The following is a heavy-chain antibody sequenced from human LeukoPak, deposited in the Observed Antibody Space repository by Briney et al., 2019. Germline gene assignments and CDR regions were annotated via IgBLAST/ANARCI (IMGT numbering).Heavy chain of an antibody. Sequence: XRQPPGXXXXXXXYIYYSGSTNYNPSLKSRVTISVDTSKNQFSLKLSSVTAADTAVYYCARGGTGWYDYFDYWGQGTQVTVSS. CDR3: ARGGTGWYDYFDY. CDR2: IYYSGST. J-gene: IGHJ4*02. V-gene: IGHV4-59*01. D-gene: IGHD6-19*01.